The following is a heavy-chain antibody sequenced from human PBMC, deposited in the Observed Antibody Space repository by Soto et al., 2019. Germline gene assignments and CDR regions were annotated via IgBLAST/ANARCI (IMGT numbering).Heavy chain of an antibody. V-gene: IGHV3-7*01. CDR1: GFTFSGYW. CDR3: ARDAGLGGHH. J-gene: IGHJ5*02. CDR2: IKQDGSDK. Sequence: EVQLVESGGGLVQPGGSLRLSCTASGFTFSGYWMSWVRQAPGKGLEWVANIKQDGSDKYYVDSVKGRFTISRDNAKNSLYLQMNSFRAEDAAVYYCARDAGLGGHHWGQGTLVTVSS. D-gene: IGHD2-15*01.